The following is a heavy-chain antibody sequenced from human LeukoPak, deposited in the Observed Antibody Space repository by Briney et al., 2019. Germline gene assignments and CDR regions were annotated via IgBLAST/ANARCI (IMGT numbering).Heavy chain of an antibody. V-gene: IGHV3-74*01. CDR2: INSDGSST. Sequence: GGSLRLSCAASGFTFSSYWMHWVRQAPGKGLVWVSRINSDGSSTSYADSVKGRFTISRDNAKNTLYLQMNSLRVEDTAVYYCARDPRNVGLAPWGQGTLVTVSS. CDR1: GFTFSSYW. D-gene: IGHD2-15*01. CDR3: ARDPRNVGLAP. J-gene: IGHJ5*02.